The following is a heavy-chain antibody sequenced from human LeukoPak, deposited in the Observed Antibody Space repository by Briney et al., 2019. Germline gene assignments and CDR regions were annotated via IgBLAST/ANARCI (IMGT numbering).Heavy chain of an antibody. CDR1: GFTVSSNY. CDR2: IYSGGST. Sequence: GGSLRLSCAASGFTVSSNYMSWVRQAPGKGLEWVSVIYSGGSTYYADSVKGRFTISRDNSKNTLYLQMNSLRAEGTAVYYCARAYYYDSSLDYWGQGTLVTVSS. D-gene: IGHD3-22*01. V-gene: IGHV3-53*01. CDR3: ARAYYYDSSLDY. J-gene: IGHJ4*02.